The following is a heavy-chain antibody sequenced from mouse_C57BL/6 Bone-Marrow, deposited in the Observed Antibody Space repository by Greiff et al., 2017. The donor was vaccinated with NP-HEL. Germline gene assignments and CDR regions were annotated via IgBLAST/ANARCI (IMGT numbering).Heavy chain of an antibody. V-gene: IGHV3-6*01. Sequence: EVQLQQSGPGLVKPSQSLSLTCSVTGYSITSGYYWNWIRQFPGNKLEWMGYISYDGSHNYNPSLKNRISITRDTSKYQFFLKLNSVTTEDTATSYCARGSLPRGFAYWGQGTLVTVSA. D-gene: IGHD6-2*01. CDR3: ARGSLPRGFAY. CDR2: ISYDGSH. J-gene: IGHJ3*01. CDR1: GYSITSGYY.